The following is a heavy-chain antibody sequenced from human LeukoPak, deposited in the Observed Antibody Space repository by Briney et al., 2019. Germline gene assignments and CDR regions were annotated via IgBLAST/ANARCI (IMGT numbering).Heavy chain of an antibody. D-gene: IGHD2-21*01. CDR2: IYPGDADT. J-gene: IGHJ4*02. CDR3: AVAYCGGDCCDY. Sequence: PGESLKISGKGSGYSFTGYWIAWVGQMPGKGLEWIGIIYPGDADTSYSTSFQGQVTISADKPISTAYLQWSSLEASDTPMYYCAVAYCGGDCCDYGSQGSLVTVSS. CDR1: GYSFTGYW. V-gene: IGHV5-51*01.